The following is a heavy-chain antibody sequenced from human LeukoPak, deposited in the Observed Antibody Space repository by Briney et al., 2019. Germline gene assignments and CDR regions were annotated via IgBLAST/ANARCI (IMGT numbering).Heavy chain of an antibody. CDR3: ARDLKGGFVFGVSLDY. J-gene: IGHJ4*02. CDR2: ISAYNGNT. V-gene: IGHV1-18*01. D-gene: IGHD3-3*01. Sequence: GASVKVSCKASGYTFTSYGISWVRQAPGQGLEWMGWISAYNGNTNYAQKLQGRVTMTTDTSTSTAYMELRSLRSDDTAVYYCARDLKGGFVFGVSLDYWGQGTLVTVSS. CDR1: GYTFTSYG.